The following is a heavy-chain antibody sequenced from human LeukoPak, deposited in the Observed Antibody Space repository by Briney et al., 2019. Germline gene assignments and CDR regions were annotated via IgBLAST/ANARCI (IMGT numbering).Heavy chain of an antibody. V-gene: IGHV3-43*02. J-gene: IGHJ4*02. CDR2: ISGDGGST. CDR3: AKGAGYSYGQFDY. CDR1: GFTFDDYA. D-gene: IGHD5-18*01. Sequence: GGSLRLSCAASGFTFDDYAMHWVRQAPGKGLEWVSLISGDGGSTYYADSVKGRFTISRDNSKNSLYLQMNSLRAEDTAVYYCAKGAGYSYGQFDYWGQGTLVTVSS.